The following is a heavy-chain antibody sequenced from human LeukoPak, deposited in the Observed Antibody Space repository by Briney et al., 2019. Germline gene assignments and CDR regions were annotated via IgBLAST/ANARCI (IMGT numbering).Heavy chain of an antibody. V-gene: IGHV3-7*01. D-gene: IGHD3-22*01. CDR2: VKQDGSEK. CDR3: ARDSVHGYYDSSGYSALFDC. CDR1: GFTFSSYW. J-gene: IGHJ4*02. Sequence: PGGSLRLSCAASGFTFSSYWMSRVRQAPGKGLEWVANVKQDGSEKYYVGSVKGRFTISRDNAKNSVSLQMNSLRDEDTAVYYCARDSVHGYYDSSGYSALFDCWGQGTLVTVSS.